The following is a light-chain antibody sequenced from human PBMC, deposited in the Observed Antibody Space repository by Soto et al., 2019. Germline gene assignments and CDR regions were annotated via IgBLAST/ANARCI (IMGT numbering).Light chain of an antibody. CDR2: DAS. CDR3: QQRSNWSGT. J-gene: IGKJ1*01. Sequence: ELVMTQSPGTLSVSPGERATLSCRASQSVSSYLAWYQQKPGQAPRLLIYDASNRATGIPARLSGSGSGTDFTLTISSLEPEDFAVYYCQQRSNWSGTFGQGTKVDIK. V-gene: IGKV3-11*01. CDR1: QSVSSY.